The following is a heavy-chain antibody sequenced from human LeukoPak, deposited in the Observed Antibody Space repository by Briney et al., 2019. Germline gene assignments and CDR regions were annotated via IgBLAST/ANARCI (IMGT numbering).Heavy chain of an antibody. CDR1: GFTFSNHW. CDR2: IKRDGTEK. V-gene: IGHV3-7*01. J-gene: IGHJ4*02. D-gene: IGHD3-10*01. CDR3: ARDLSALNSGSSLFDS. Sequence: GSLGLSCAASGFTFSNHWMTWVRQAPGKGPEWVTSIKRDGTEKYSVDSVKGRFTISRDNAWNSLPLQMYSLRVEDTAVYYCARDLSALNSGSSLFDSWGQGTLVTVSS.